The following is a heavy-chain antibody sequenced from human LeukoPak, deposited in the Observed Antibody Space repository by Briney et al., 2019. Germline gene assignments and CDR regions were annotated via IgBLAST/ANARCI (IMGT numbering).Heavy chain of an antibody. CDR2: ISGSSSYI. V-gene: IGHV3-21*01. CDR1: GFMFSSYS. D-gene: IGHD5-18*01. Sequence: GGSLRLSCAASGFMFSSYSMNWVRQAPGKGLEWVSSISGSSSYIYYVDSLKGRFTISRDNAKNSLYLQMNSLRAEDTAVYYCARDWGYSSFDYWGQGTLVTVSS. J-gene: IGHJ4*02. CDR3: ARDWGYSSFDY.